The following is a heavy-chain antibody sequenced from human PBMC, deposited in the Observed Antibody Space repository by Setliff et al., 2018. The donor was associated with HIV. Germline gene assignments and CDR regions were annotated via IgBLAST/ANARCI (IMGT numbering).Heavy chain of an antibody. CDR1: GYSFTNYW. J-gene: IGHJ4*02. D-gene: IGHD3-10*01. Sequence: GESLKISCKGSGYSFTNYWVGWVRQMPGRGLEWMGIIYPIDSDTKYSPSFWGRVTISVDKSTNTAYLHWNSLRPADTAMYYCGRSGKSGELYAYWGQGTQVTSP. CDR2: IYPIDSDT. V-gene: IGHV5-51*01. CDR3: GRSGKSGELYAY.